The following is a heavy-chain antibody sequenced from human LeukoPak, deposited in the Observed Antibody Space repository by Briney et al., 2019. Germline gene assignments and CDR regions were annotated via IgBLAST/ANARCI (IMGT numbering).Heavy chain of an antibody. J-gene: IGHJ5*02. D-gene: IGHD3-16*01. Sequence: SETLSLTCAVSGYSITSGFSWGWIRQPPGKGLEWIGTISRSGTTDYKSTLESRLTISMDTSKNLFSLRLTSVTAADTAVYYCAREGAVPGIDPWGQGTLVTVSS. CDR3: AREGAVPGIDP. CDR2: ISRSGTT. V-gene: IGHV4-38-2*02. CDR1: GYSITSGFS.